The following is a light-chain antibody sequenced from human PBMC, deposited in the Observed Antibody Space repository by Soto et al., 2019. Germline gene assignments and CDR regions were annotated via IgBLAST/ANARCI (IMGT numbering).Light chain of an antibody. V-gene: IGKV3-20*01. CDR1: QSVSSSY. CDR2: GAS. Sequence: EIVLTQSPGTLSLSPGERATLSCRASQSVSSSYLAWYQQKPGQAPRLLIYGASSRATGIPDRFSGSGSGTDFTHTISRLEPEVFAVYYCQQYGSSPPITFGQGTRLEIK. J-gene: IGKJ5*01. CDR3: QQYGSSPPIT.